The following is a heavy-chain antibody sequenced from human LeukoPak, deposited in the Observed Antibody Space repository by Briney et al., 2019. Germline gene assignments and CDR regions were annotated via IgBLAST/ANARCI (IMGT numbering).Heavy chain of an antibody. CDR1: GFTFSSYW. V-gene: IGHV3-7*01. CDR2: VKPDGSEK. Sequence: GGSLRLSCAASGFTFSSYWMTWVRQAPGKGLEWVAHVKPDGSEKSYVDSVKGRFTISRDNAQNSLYLQMNSLRAEDTAVYYCARDGSPRVGFVGWGQGTLVTVSS. D-gene: IGHD1-26*01. J-gene: IGHJ4*02. CDR3: ARDGSPRVGFVG.